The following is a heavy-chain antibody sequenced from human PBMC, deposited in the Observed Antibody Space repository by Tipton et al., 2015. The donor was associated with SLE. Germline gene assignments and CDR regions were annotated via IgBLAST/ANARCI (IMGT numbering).Heavy chain of an antibody. CDR2: IYYSGST. V-gene: IGHV4-61*08. J-gene: IGHJ3*02. D-gene: IGHD1-1*01. CDR3: ASEGPSSGGAFDI. Sequence: TLSLTCTVSGGSISSGDYYWSWIRQPPGKGLEWIGYIYYSGSTNYNPSLKSRVTISVDTSKNQFSLKLSSVTAADTAVYYCASEGPSSGGAFDIWGQGTMVTVSS. CDR1: GGSISSGDYY.